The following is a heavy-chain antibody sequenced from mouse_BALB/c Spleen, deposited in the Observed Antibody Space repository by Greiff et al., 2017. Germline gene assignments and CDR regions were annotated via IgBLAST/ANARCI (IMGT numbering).Heavy chain of an antibody. CDR1: GYTFTDYE. J-gene: IGHJ4*01. D-gene: IGHD1-1*02. CDR2: IDPETGGT. V-gene: IGHV1-15*01. CDR3: TRRWGYAMDY. Sequence: QVQLQQSGAELVRPGASVTLSCKASGYTFTDYEMHWVKQTPVHGLEWIGAIDPETGGTAYNQKFKGKATLTADKSSSTAYMELRSLTSEDSAVYYCTRRWGYAMDYWGQGTSVTVSS.